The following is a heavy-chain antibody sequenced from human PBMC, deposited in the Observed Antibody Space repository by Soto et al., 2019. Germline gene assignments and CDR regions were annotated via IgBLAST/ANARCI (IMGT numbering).Heavy chain of an antibody. CDR1: GFTFSSYG. D-gene: IGHD3-3*01. Sequence: PGGSLRLSCAVSGFTFSSYGMHWVRQAPGEGLEWVAVISYDGSNKYYADSVKGRFTISRDNSKNTLYLQMNSLRAEDTAVYYCAKGFGVVIKTYYYYGMDGWGQGTTVTVSS. CDR3: AKGFGVVIKTYYYYGMDG. CDR2: ISYDGSNK. V-gene: IGHV3-30*18. J-gene: IGHJ6*02.